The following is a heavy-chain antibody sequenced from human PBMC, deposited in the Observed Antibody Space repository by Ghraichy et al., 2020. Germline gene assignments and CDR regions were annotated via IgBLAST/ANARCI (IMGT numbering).Heavy chain of an antibody. CDR2: INHSGST. D-gene: IGHD6-19*01. CDR1: GGSFSGYY. Sequence: SETLSLTCAVYGGSFSGYYWSWIRQPPGKGLEWIGEINHSGSTNYNPSLKSRVTISVDTSKNQFSLKLSSVTAADTAVYYCARGLWQWLVRMGGWFDPWGQGTLVTVSS. J-gene: IGHJ5*02. V-gene: IGHV4-34*01. CDR3: ARGLWQWLVRMGGWFDP.